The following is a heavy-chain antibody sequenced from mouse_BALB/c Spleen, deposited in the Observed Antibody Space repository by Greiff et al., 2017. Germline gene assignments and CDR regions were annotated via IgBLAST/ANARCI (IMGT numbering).Heavy chain of an antibody. CDR2: ISYSGST. V-gene: IGHV3-8*02. CDR1: GDSITSGY. J-gene: IGHJ1*01. Sequence: EVQLVESGPSLVKPSQTLSLTCSVTGDSITSGYWNWIRKFPGNKLEYMGYISYSGSTYYNPSLKSRISITRDTSKNQYYLQLNSVTTEDTATYYCARRYYGSSYGYFDVWGAGTTVTVSS. D-gene: IGHD1-1*01. CDR3: ARRYYGSSYGYFDV.